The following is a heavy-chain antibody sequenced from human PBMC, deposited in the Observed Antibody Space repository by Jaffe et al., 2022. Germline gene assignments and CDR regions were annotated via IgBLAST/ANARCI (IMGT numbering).Heavy chain of an antibody. D-gene: IGHD3-22*01. CDR1: GFTFSSYW. V-gene: IGHV3-74*01. J-gene: IGHJ4*02. CDR2: INSDGSST. Sequence: EVQLVESGGGLVQPGGSLRLSCAASGFTFSSYWMHWVRQAPGKGLVWVSRINSDGSSTSYADSVKGRFTISRDNAKNTLYLQMNSLRAEDTAVYYCARDGAYYYDSSGYYYFDYWGQGTLVTVSS. CDR3: ARDGAYYYDSSGYYYFDY.